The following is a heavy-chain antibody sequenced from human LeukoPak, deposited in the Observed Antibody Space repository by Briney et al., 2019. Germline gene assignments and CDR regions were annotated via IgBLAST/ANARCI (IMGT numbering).Heavy chain of an antibody. D-gene: IGHD6-6*01. CDR3: TRGESSITARVHGHYYYMDV. J-gene: IGHJ6*03. Sequence: GGTLRLSCAASGYTFSNYYMHWVRQAPGQGLEWMGIIDSSGDSTNYAQKLQGRVTMTRDTSTSTIYMELSRLRFEDTAVYYCTRGESSITARVHGHYYYMDVWGKGTTVTVSS. CDR2: IDSSGDST. V-gene: IGHV1-46*04. CDR1: GYTFSNYY.